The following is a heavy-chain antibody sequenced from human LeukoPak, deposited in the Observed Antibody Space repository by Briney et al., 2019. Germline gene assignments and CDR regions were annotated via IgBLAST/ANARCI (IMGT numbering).Heavy chain of an antibody. D-gene: IGHD2-2*01. CDR1: GGSISSGDYY. Sequence: PSQTLSLTCTVSGGSISSGDYYWSWIRQPPGKGLEWIGYIYYSGSTYYNPSLNSRVTISVDTSKHQFSLKLSSVTAADTAVYYCASFSSHPARGNDAFDIWGQGTMVTVSS. V-gene: IGHV4-30-4*08. J-gene: IGHJ3*02. CDR3: ASFSSHPARGNDAFDI. CDR2: IYYSGST.